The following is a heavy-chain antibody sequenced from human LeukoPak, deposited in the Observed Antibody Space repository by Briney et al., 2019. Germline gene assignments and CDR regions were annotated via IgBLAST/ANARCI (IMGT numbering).Heavy chain of an antibody. Sequence: ASVKVSCKASGYTFTSYDINWVRQATGQGLEWMGWMNPNSGNTGYAQKFQGRVTMTRNTSISTAYMELSSLRSEDTAVYYCARDVEGRGIAARPFDYWGQGTLVTVSS. J-gene: IGHJ4*02. D-gene: IGHD6-6*01. CDR3: ARDVEGRGIAARPFDY. CDR2: MNPNSGNT. V-gene: IGHV1-8*01. CDR1: GYTFTSYD.